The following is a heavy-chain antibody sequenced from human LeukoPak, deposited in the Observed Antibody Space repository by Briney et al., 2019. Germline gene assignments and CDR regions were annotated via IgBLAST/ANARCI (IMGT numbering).Heavy chain of an antibody. V-gene: IGHV3-48*04. CDR3: AKDATAAVGTVYMDV. CDR1: GFSFSTYS. D-gene: IGHD6-13*01. Sequence: PGGSLRLSCLASGFSFSTYSVNWVRQAPGKGLEWVSHISNTGDIIHYADSVEGRFTISRDNAKNSLYLQMNSLRAEDTAVYYCAKDATAAVGTVYMDVWGKGTTVTISS. CDR2: ISNTGDII. J-gene: IGHJ6*03.